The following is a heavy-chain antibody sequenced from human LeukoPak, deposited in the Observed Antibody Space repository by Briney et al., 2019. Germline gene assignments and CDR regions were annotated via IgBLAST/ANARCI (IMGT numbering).Heavy chain of an antibody. CDR2: IYTSGST. V-gene: IGHV4-61*02. J-gene: IGHJ6*03. Sequence: PSQTLSLTCTVSGGSISSGSYYWSWIRQPAGKGLEWIGRIYTSGSTNYNPSLKSRVTISVDTSKNQFSLKLSSVTAADTAVYYCARDTTVTTLRFYYYMDVWGKGTTVTVSS. CDR3: ARDTTVTTLRFYYYMDV. CDR1: GGSISSGSYY. D-gene: IGHD4-11*01.